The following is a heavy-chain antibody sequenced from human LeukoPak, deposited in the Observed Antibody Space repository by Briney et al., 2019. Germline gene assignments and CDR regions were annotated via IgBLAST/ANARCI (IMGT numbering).Heavy chain of an antibody. CDR2: INSGGDST. D-gene: IGHD3-3*01. CDR1: GFTVSTNY. J-gene: IGHJ4*02. CDR3: AKNTILDSRSY. Sequence: LSGGSLRLSCAASGFTVSTNYMSWVRQAPGKGLEWVSAINSGGDSTYYADSVKGRFTISRDNSKNTLFLQMNSLRAEDTAVYYCAKNTILDSRSYWGQGTLVTVSS. V-gene: IGHV3-23*01.